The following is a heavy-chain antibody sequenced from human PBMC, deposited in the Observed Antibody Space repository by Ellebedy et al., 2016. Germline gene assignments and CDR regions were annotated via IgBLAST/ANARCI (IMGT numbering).Heavy chain of an antibody. V-gene: IGHV3-30*18. J-gene: IGHJ5*02. Sequence: GESLKISCAASAFTVSTNYMKWVRQAPAKGLEWVALISFDGKTKYYADSVRGRFTISRDNSKKTLYLEMHSLRGADTAIYYCSKGPRFEDWFEPWGQGTLVTVS. CDR2: ISFDGKTK. CDR1: AFTVSTNY. CDR3: SKGPRFEDWFEP.